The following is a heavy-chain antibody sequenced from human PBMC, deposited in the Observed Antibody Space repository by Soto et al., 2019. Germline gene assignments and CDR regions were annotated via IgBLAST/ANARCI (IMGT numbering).Heavy chain of an antibody. CDR3: ARVSDRSGWGLAMGV. CDR1: GYTFTRYG. CDR2: ISGYNGDT. Sequence: ASVKVCCKASGYTFTRYGISWVRQAKEQGLEWMGWISGYNGDTNYAQKFQDRVSMTIDTSTGTAYMELRSLTSDDTGIYYCARVSDRSGWGLAMGVWGQGTTVTVSS. J-gene: IGHJ6*02. D-gene: IGHD6-19*01. V-gene: IGHV1-18*01.